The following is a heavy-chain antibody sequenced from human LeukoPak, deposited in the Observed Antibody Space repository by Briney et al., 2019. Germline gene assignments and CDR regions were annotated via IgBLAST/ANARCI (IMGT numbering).Heavy chain of an antibody. CDR1: GYSISSGYY. CDR3: ARDKSGATTFDY. J-gene: IGHJ4*02. CDR2: ISQSGST. D-gene: IGHD1-14*01. Sequence: PSETLSLTCNVSGYSISSGYYWGWVRQPPGKGLEWIASISQSGSTFYNPSLKSRLTISVDTSNNQFSLRLSSVTAADSAVYFCARDKSGATTFDYWGQGILVTVSS. V-gene: IGHV4-38-2*02.